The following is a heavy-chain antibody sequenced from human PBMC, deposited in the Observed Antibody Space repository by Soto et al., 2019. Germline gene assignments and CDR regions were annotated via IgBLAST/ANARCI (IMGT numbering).Heavy chain of an antibody. Sequence: EVQLVESGGGLVQPGRSLKLSCAASGFIFSDSAMHWVRQAAGKGVEWVGRIRSKANNYATSYDASVKGRLTISRDDSKNTTYLQMNSLKIDDTALYYCTRRGTRDNLGEYYWGQVTLVTVSS. J-gene: IGHJ4*02. V-gene: IGHV3-73*01. D-gene: IGHD3-16*01. CDR2: IRSKANNYAT. CDR1: GFIFSDSA. CDR3: TRRGTRDNLGEYY.